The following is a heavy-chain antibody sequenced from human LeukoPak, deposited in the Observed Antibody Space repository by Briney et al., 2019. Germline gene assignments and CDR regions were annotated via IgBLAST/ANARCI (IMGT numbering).Heavy chain of an antibody. Sequence: QVGGSLRLSCAASGFTFSNHWMHWVRQAPGKGLMWVSRISRGASRTDYADSVKGRFTISRDDAKNTLYLQVNSLRVEDTGVYFCARGGSDTAMAHDYWGQGILVTVSS. CDR3: ARGGSDTAMAHDY. CDR1: GFTFSNHW. J-gene: IGHJ4*02. V-gene: IGHV3-74*01. CDR2: ISRGASRT. D-gene: IGHD5-18*01.